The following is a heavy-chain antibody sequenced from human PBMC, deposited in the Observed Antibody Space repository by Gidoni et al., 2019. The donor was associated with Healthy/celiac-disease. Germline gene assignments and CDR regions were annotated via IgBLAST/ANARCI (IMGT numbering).Heavy chain of an antibody. CDR3: ARHIYGVVVFYFDY. Sequence: DAISRYYWSWIRQPPGKGMEWIGYIDHSGSTNYNPSLTSRVTISADTSTNRVSLKLSSVTSADTAVYYCARHIYGVVVFYFDYWGQGTLVTVSS. CDR1: DAISRYY. V-gene: IGHV4-59*01. CDR2: IDHSGST. D-gene: IGHD4-17*01. J-gene: IGHJ4*02.